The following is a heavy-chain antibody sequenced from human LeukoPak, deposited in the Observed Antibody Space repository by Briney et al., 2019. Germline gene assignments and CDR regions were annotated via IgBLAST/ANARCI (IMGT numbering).Heavy chain of an antibody. CDR3: ATQNSSGYRFDL. Sequence: GESLKISCKGSGYSVTSYWISWVRQMPGKGLEWMGRIDPSDSYTNYSPSFRGHVSISADKSVSTAYLQWSSLEASDTAIYYCATQNSSGYRFDLWGQGTLVTVSS. CDR1: GYSVTSYW. J-gene: IGHJ4*02. CDR2: IDPSDSYT. D-gene: IGHD3-22*01. V-gene: IGHV5-10-1*01.